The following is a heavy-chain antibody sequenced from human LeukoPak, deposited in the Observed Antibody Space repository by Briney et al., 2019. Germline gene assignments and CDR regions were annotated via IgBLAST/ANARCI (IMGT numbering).Heavy chain of an antibody. D-gene: IGHD2-2*02. CDR1: GYTFTSYD. Sequence: ASVKASCKASGYTFTSYDINWVRQATGQGLEWMGWMNPNSGNTGYAQKFQGRVTMTRNTSISTAYMELSSLRSEDTAVYYCARGACSSTSCYRYWFDPWGQGTLVTVSS. CDR2: MNPNSGNT. V-gene: IGHV1-8*01. CDR3: ARGACSSTSCYRYWFDP. J-gene: IGHJ5*02.